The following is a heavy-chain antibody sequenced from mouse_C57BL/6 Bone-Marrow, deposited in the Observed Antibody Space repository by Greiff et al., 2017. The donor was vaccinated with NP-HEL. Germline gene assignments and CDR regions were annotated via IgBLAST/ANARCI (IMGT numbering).Heavy chain of an antibody. CDR3: ARRVEYYGSGGFAY. CDR1: GYTFTSYW. D-gene: IGHD1-1*01. CDR2: IYPGSGST. V-gene: IGHV1-55*01. J-gene: IGHJ3*01. Sequence: QVQLQQPGAELVKPGASVKMSCKASGYTFTSYWITWVKQRPGQGLEWIGDIYPGSGSTNYNEKFKSKATLTVDTSSSTAYMQISSLTSEDSAVYYCARRVEYYGSGGFAYWGQGTLVTVSA.